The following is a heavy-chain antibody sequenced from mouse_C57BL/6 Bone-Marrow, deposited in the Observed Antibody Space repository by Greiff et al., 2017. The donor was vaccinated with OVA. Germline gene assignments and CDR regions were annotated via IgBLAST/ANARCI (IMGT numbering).Heavy chain of an antibody. V-gene: IGHV1-78*01. Sequence: QVQLQQPGAELVRPGTSVKLSCKVSGYTFTDHTIHWMKQRTEQGLEWIGDIYPRDGSTKYNEKFKGKATLTADKSSSTAYMQLNSLTSEDSAVYFCARWHDGYSFAYWGQGTLVTVSA. CDR1: GYTFTDHT. J-gene: IGHJ3*01. CDR2: IYPRDGST. CDR3: ARWHDGYSFAY. D-gene: IGHD2-3*01.